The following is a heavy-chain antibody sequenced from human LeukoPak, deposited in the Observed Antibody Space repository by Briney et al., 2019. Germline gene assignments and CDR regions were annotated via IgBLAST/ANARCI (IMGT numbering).Heavy chain of an antibody. V-gene: IGHV1-2*02. CDR3: TRRNVWGSYRSGWFDP. D-gene: IGHD3-16*02. J-gene: IGHJ5*02. CDR1: GYTFTGYY. Sequence: GASVKLSCKAFGYTFTGYYMHWVRQAPGQGLEWMGWINPNSGGTNYAQKFQGRVTMTRDTSISTAYMELSRLRSDDTAVYYCTRRNVWGSYRSGWFDPWGQGTLVTVSS. CDR2: INPNSGGT.